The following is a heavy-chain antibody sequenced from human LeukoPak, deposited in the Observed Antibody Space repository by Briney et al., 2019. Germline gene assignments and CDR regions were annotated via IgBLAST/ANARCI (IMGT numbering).Heavy chain of an antibody. Sequence: SETLSLTCAVYGGSFSGYYWSWIRQPPGKGLEWIGEINHSGSTNYNPSLKSRVTISVDTSKNQFSLKLRSVTAADTAIYYCAMSPPRGAWFDPWGQGTLVTVSS. CDR1: GGSFSGYY. CDR3: AMSPPRGAWFDP. CDR2: INHSGST. V-gene: IGHV4-34*01. J-gene: IGHJ5*02. D-gene: IGHD4/OR15-4a*01.